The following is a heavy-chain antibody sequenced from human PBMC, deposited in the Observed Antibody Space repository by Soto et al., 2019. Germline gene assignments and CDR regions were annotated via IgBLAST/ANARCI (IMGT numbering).Heavy chain of an antibody. CDR1: GGTFSSYT. Sequence: GASVKVSCKASGGTFSSYTISWVRQAPGQGLEWMGRIIPILGIANYAQKFQGRVTITADKSTSTAYMELSSLRSEDTAVYYCARDGGDYVHAIDYWGQGTLVTVSS. V-gene: IGHV1-69*04. J-gene: IGHJ4*02. D-gene: IGHD4-17*01. CDR3: ARDGGDYVHAIDY. CDR2: IIPILGIA.